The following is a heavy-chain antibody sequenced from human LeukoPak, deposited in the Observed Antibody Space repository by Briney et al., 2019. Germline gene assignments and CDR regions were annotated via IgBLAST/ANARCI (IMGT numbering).Heavy chain of an antibody. CDR2: INQDGSEI. CDR1: RFSISSYW. CDR3: AGESVAVPAYY. D-gene: IGHD3-22*01. V-gene: IGHV3-7*01. Sequence: GGSLRLSCVGSRFSISSYWMSWVRQAPGKGLEWVANINQDGSEIYYLDSVKGRFTISRDNAKNSLYLQMNGLRVEDTAVYYCAGESVAVPAYYWGQGTLVTVSP. J-gene: IGHJ4*02.